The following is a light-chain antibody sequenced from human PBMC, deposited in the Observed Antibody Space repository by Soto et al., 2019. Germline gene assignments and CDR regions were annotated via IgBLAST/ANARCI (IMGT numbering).Light chain of an antibody. J-gene: IGLJ1*01. Sequence: QSALTQPRSVSGSPGQSVTISCTGTSSDVGAYNYVSWYQQHPGKAPKLMIYDVTKRPSGVPDRFSGSKSGNTASLTISGLQGEDEADYYCCSYAGTYTLYVFGTGTKGHRP. V-gene: IGLV2-11*01. CDR2: DVT. CDR3: CSYAGTYTLYV. CDR1: SSDVGAYNY.